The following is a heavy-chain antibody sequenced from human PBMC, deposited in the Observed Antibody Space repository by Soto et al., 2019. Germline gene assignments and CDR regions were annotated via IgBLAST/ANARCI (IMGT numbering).Heavy chain of an antibody. Sequence: GGSLRLSCAASGFTFSSYSMNWVRQAPGKGLEWVSYISSSSSTIYYADSVKGRFTISRDNAKNSLYLQMNSLRDEDTAEYYCARDEDYYDSSGYYYYGMDVWGQGTTVTVSS. CDR3: ARDEDYYDSSGYYYYGMDV. V-gene: IGHV3-48*02. D-gene: IGHD3-22*01. CDR1: GFTFSSYS. CDR2: ISSSSSTI. J-gene: IGHJ6*02.